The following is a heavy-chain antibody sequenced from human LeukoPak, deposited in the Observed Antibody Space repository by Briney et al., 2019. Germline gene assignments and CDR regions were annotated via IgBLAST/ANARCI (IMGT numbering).Heavy chain of an antibody. V-gene: IGHV3-48*04. D-gene: IGHD3-3*02. CDR3: ARNERTAHFWRDYYWF. Sequence: GGSLRLSCAASGFTFSSYAMSWVRQAPGKGLEWVSYIDTSGTTIYYADSVKGRFTISRDNARNSLYFQMNSLRPEDTAVYYCARNERTAHFWRDYYWFWGQGTLVTVSS. J-gene: IGHJ4*02. CDR1: GFTFSSYA. CDR2: IDTSGTTI.